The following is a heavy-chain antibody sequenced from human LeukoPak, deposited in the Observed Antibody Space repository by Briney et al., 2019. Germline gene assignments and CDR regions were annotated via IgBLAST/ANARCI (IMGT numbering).Heavy chain of an antibody. D-gene: IGHD6-13*01. CDR1: GGSISSGGYY. V-gene: IGHV4-31*03. CDR3: ARAEAAASFDY. J-gene: IGHJ4*02. Sequence: SETLSLTCTVSGGSISSGGYYWSWIRQHPGKGLEWIGYIYYSGSTYYNPSLKSRVTISVDTSKNQFTLKLSSVTAADTAVYYCARAEAAASFDYWGQGTLVTVSS. CDR2: IYYSGST.